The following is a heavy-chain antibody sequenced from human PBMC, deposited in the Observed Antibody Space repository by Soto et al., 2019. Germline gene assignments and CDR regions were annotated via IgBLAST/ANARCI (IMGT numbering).Heavy chain of an antibody. CDR2: IYHSGST. J-gene: IGHJ5*02. Sequence: QVQLQESGPGLVKPSGTLSLTCAVSSGSISSSNWWSWVRQPPGKGLEWIGEIYHSGSTNYNPSLKSRVTISVDNSKNQFSLKLSSVTAADPAVYYCAGEPQQYYDFWSGYSNWFDPWGQGTLVTVSS. D-gene: IGHD3-3*01. CDR3: AGEPQQYYDFWSGYSNWFDP. CDR1: SGSISSSNW. V-gene: IGHV4-4*02.